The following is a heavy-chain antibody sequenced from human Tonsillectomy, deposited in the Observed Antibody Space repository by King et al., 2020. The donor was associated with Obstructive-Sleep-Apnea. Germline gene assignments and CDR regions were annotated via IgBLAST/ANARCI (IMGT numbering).Heavy chain of an antibody. Sequence: QLQESGPGLVKPSETLFLTCTVSGGSISSYYWSWIRQPPGKGLEWIGYIYYSGSTNYNPSLKSRVTISVDTSKNQFSLKMSSVTAADTAVYYCARDSGIFYFFDYWGQGTLVTVSS. D-gene: IGHD3-10*01. V-gene: IGHV4-59*01. CDR2: IYYSGST. CDR3: ARDSGIFYFFDY. CDR1: GGSISSYY. J-gene: IGHJ4*02.